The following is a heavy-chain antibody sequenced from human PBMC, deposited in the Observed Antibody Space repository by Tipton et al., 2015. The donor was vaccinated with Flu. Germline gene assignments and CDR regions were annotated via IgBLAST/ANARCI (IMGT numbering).Heavy chain of an antibody. V-gene: IGHV3-48*03. J-gene: IGHJ4*02. D-gene: IGHD6-13*01. CDR2: ITSNGFTK. CDR3: TRGFIALCDY. CDR1: GFSFSSYE. Sequence: SLRLSGAASGFSFSSYEMNWVRQAPGKGLEWISHITSNGFTKYYADSVKGRFTISRDNAKNSLSLQMDSLRAEDTAIYYCTRGFIALCDYWGRGTLVTVSS.